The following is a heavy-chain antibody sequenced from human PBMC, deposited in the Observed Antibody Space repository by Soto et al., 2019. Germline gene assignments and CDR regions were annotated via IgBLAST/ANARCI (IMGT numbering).Heavy chain of an antibody. CDR3: AKQVTTDYYYMDV. V-gene: IGHV1-69*02. J-gene: IGHJ6*03. CDR1: GGTFSSYT. D-gene: IGHD4-17*01. Sequence: SVKVSCKASGGTFSSYTISWVRQAPGQGLEWMGRIIPILGIANYAQKFQGRVTITADKSTSTAYMELSSLRSEDTAVYYCAKQVTTDYYYMDVWGKGTTVTVSS. CDR2: IIPILGIA.